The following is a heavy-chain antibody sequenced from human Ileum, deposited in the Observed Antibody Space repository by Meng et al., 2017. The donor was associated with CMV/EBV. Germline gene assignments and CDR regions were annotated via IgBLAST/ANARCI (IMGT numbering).Heavy chain of an antibody. CDR2: IYYDGGHK. V-gene: IGHV3-33*01. J-gene: IGHJ6*02. CDR3: AREVVPAAIDYYYGMDV. Sequence: GGSLKISCAASGFPFKDYAMHWVRQAPGKGLEWVAVIYYDGGHKYYADSVKGRFTISRDNAKNSLYLQMNSLRAEDTAVYYCAREVVPAAIDYYYGMDVWGQGTTVTVSS. CDR1: GFPFKDYA. D-gene: IGHD2-2*01.